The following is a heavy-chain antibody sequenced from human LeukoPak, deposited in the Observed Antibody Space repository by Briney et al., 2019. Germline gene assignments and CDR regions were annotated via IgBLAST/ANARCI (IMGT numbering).Heavy chain of an antibody. J-gene: IGHJ5*02. V-gene: IGHV1-69*01. D-gene: IGHD3-3*01. Sequence: SVKVSCKASGGTFSSYAISWVRQAPGQGLEWMGGIIPIFGTASYAQKFQGRVTITADESTSTAYMGLSSLRSEDTAVYYCARYDFWSGFGWFDPWGQGTLVTVSS. CDR1: GGTFSSYA. CDR3: ARYDFWSGFGWFDP. CDR2: IIPIFGTA.